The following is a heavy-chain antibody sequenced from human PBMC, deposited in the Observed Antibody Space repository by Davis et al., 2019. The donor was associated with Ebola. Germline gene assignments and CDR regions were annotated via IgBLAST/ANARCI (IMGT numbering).Heavy chain of an antibody. D-gene: IGHD2-8*02. CDR1: GFTFSDYY. V-gene: IGHV3-11*06. J-gene: IGHJ4*02. Sequence: AGSLTLSCAASGFTFSDYYMSWICQAPGKGLEWVSYISSSSSYTNYADSVKGRFTISRDNAKNSLYLQMNSLRAEDTAVYYCARVELAGGFYFDYWGQGTLVTVSS. CDR3: ARVELAGGFYFDY. CDR2: ISSSSSYT.